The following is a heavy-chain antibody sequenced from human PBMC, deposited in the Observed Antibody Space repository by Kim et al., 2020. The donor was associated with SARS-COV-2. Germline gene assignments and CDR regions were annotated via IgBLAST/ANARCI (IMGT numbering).Heavy chain of an antibody. V-gene: IGHV3-9*01. D-gene: IGHD6-19*01. CDR3: AKDMRSGWYDWFDP. J-gene: IGHJ5*02. Sequence: GGSLRLSCAASGFTFGDYAMHWVRQAPGKGLEWVSGISWNSGSIGYADSVKGRFTISRDNAKNSLYLQMNSLRAEDTALYYCAKDMRSGWYDWFDPWGQGTLVTVSS. CDR2: ISWNSGSI. CDR1: GFTFGDYA.